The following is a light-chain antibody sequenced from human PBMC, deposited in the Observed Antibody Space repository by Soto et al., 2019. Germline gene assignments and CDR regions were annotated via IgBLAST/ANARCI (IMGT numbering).Light chain of an antibody. J-gene: IGKJ1*01. CDR1: QSVTKNY. CDR2: DAS. Sequence: EIVLTQSPGTLSLSPGERATLSCRASQSVTKNYLAWYQQKPGQAPRLLIDDASRRATGIPDRFSGSGSGTDFTLTFSRLEPEDSAVDYCQQCATSPLTFGQGTKVEIK. V-gene: IGKV3-20*01. CDR3: QQCATSPLT.